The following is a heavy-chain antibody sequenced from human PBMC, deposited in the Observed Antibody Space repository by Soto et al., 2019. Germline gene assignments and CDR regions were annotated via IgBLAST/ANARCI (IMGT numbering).Heavy chain of an antibody. D-gene: IGHD3-10*01. J-gene: IGHJ4*02. V-gene: IGHV4-30-4*01. Sequence: SETLSLTCTVSGGSISSGDYYWIWIRQPPGKGLEWIGYIYYSGSTYYNPSLKSRVTISVDTSKNQFSLKLSSVTAADTAVYYCAREKYYGSGTDYWGQGTLVTVS. CDR3: AREKYYGSGTDY. CDR2: IYYSGST. CDR1: GGSISSGDYY.